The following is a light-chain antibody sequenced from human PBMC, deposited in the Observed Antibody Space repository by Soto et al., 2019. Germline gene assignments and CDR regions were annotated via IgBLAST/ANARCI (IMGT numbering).Light chain of an antibody. CDR3: QQRSNWPPIT. J-gene: IGKJ4*01. CDR2: GAS. V-gene: IGKV3-11*01. CDR1: QGVSRY. Sequence: EIVLTQSPATLSLTPGERATLSCRASQGVSRYLAWYQQKPGQAPRLLICGASHRATGIPARFSGSGSGTDFTLTISSLEPEDFAVYYCQQRSNWPPITFGGGTKVEIK.